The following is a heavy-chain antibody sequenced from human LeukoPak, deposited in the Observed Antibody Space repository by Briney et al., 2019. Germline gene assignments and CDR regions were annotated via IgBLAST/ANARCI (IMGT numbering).Heavy chain of an antibody. CDR3: ARGPFYDFWSGYFDY. J-gene: IGHJ4*02. V-gene: IGHV3-9*01. CDR2: ISWNSGSI. D-gene: IGHD3-3*01. Sequence: GGSLRLSCAASGFTFDDYAMHWVRQAPGKGLEWVSGISWNSGSIGYADSVKGRFTISRDNAKNSLYLQMNSLRAEDTALYYCARGPFYDFWSGYFDYWGQGTLVTVSS. CDR1: GFTFDDYA.